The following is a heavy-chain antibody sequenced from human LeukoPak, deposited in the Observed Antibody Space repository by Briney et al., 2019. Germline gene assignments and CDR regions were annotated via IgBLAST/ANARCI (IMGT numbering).Heavy chain of an antibody. Sequence: GGSLRLSCAASGFTFSSYGVHWVRQAPGKGLEWVAVISYDGSNKYYADSVKGRFTISRDNSKNTLYLQMNSLRAEDTAVYYCAKDYYDSSGIDYWGQGTLVTVSS. D-gene: IGHD3-22*01. V-gene: IGHV3-30*18. CDR1: GFTFSSYG. CDR2: ISYDGSNK. CDR3: AKDYYDSSGIDY. J-gene: IGHJ4*02.